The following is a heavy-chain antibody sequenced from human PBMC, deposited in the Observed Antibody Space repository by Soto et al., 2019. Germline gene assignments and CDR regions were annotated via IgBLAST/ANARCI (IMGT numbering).Heavy chain of an antibody. Sequence: SETQSLTCTVSGGSISSSGYYWGWIRQPPGKGLEWIGSIYYSGNTYYNPSLKSRVTISVDTSKNQFSLKLSSVTAADTAVYYCASLTVLLHWFDPWGQGTLVTV. V-gene: IGHV4-39*01. J-gene: IGHJ5*02. CDR1: GGSISSSGYY. CDR3: ASLTVLLHWFDP. CDR2: IYYSGNT. D-gene: IGHD3-10*01.